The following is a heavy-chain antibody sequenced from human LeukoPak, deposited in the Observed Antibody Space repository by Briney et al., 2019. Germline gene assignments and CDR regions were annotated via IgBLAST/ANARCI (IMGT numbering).Heavy chain of an antibody. CDR1: GGTFSSYA. V-gene: IGHV1-69*04. J-gene: IGHJ3*02. CDR2: IIPMLGIA. CDR3: ARDSGYDSDAFDI. D-gene: IGHD5-12*01. Sequence: SVKVSCKASGGTFSSYAISWVRQAPGQGLEWVGRIIPMLGIANYAQRFQGRVTITADKFTSTAYMELSSLKSEDTAVYYCARDSGYDSDAFDIWGQGTMVTVSS.